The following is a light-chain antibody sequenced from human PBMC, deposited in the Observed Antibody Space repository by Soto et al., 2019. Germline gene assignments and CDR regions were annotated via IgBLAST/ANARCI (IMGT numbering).Light chain of an antibody. Sequence: AIRMTQSPSSLSASTGDRVTITCRASQGISSYLAWYQQKPGKAPKLLIYAASTLQSGVPSRFSGSGSGTDFNLTIRCLQSEDFATYYCQQYYSYLITFGPGTKVDIK. CDR2: AAS. J-gene: IGKJ3*01. CDR1: QGISSY. CDR3: QQYYSYLIT. V-gene: IGKV1-8*01.